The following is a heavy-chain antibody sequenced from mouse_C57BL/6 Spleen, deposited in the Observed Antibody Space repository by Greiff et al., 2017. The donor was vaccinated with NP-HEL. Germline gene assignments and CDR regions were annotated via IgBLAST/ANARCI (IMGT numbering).Heavy chain of an antibody. V-gene: IGHV1-55*01. J-gene: IGHJ4*01. CDR2: IYPGSGST. D-gene: IGHD1-1*01. Sequence: QVQLQQPGAELVKPGASVKMSCKASGYTFTSYWITWVKQRPGQGLEWIGAIYPGSGSTNYNEKFKSKATLTVDTSSSTAYMQLSSLTSEDSAVYYCARVIDYYGPYAMDYWGQGTSVTVSS. CDR3: ARVIDYYGPYAMDY. CDR1: GYTFTSYW.